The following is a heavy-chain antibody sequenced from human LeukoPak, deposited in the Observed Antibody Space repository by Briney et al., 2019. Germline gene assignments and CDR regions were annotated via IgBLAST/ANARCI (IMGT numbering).Heavy chain of an antibody. CDR1: GFTFSNYA. CDR2: IRYDGSNK. CDR3: AKAIHSSSSGVVDY. V-gene: IGHV3-30*02. J-gene: IGHJ4*02. Sequence: GGSLRLXCAASGFTFSNYAMQWVRQAPGKELEWVTFIRYDGSNKYYAESVKGRFTISRDNSKNTLYLQMSSLRAEDTAVYYCAKAIHSSSSGVVDYWGQGTLVTVSS. D-gene: IGHD6-6*01.